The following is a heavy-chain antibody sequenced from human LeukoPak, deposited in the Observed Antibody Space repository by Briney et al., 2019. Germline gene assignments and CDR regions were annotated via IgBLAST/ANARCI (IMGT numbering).Heavy chain of an antibody. D-gene: IGHD3-16*01. Sequence: GGSLRLSCAASGFTVSNNYMSWVRQAPGKGLEWVPLIYIGDSTYYADSVKGRFTISRDNSKNTLYLEMNSLGGEDTGIYYCARDGGGAVSHGGYFDYWGQGTLVTVSS. J-gene: IGHJ4*02. CDR2: IYIGDST. CDR3: ARDGGGAVSHGGYFDY. V-gene: IGHV3-66*01. CDR1: GFTVSNNY.